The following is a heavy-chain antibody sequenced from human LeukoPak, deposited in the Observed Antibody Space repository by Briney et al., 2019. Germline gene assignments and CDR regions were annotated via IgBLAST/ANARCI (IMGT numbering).Heavy chain of an antibody. CDR1: GYTFTSYD. Sequence: ASVKASCKASGYTFTSYDINWVRQATGQGLEWMGWMNPNSGNTGYAQKFQGRVTMTRNTSISTAYMELSSLRSEDTAVYYCARPNWNHESFDYWGQGTLVTVSS. V-gene: IGHV1-8*01. CDR2: MNPNSGNT. J-gene: IGHJ4*02. CDR3: ARPNWNHESFDY. D-gene: IGHD1-14*01.